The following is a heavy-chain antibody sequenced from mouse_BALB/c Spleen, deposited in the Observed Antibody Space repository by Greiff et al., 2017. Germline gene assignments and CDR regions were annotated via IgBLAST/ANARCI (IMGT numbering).Heavy chain of an antibody. J-gene: IGHJ1*01. CDR2: IDPANGNT. CDR1: GFNIKDTY. Sequence: VQLKESGAELVKPGASVKLSCTASGFNIKDTYMHWVKQRPEQGLEWIGRIDPANGNTKYDPKFQGKATITADTSSNTAYLQLSSLTSEDTAVYYCASTVSYWYFDVWGAGTTVTVSS. D-gene: IGHD4-1*02. CDR3: ASTVSYWYFDV. V-gene: IGHV14-3*02.